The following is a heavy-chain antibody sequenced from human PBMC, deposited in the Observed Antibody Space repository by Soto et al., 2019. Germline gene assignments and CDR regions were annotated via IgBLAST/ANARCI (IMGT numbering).Heavy chain of an antibody. Sequence: ASVKVSCKASGYTFTSYYMHWVRQAPGQGLEWMGIINPSGGSTSYAQKFQGRVTMTRDTSTSTVYMELSSLRSEDTAVYYCARTLAAAGYRPFGFDYWGQGTLVTVSS. CDR2: INPSGGST. V-gene: IGHV1-46*01. D-gene: IGHD6-13*01. CDR3: ARTLAAAGYRPFGFDY. CDR1: GYTFTSYY. J-gene: IGHJ4*02.